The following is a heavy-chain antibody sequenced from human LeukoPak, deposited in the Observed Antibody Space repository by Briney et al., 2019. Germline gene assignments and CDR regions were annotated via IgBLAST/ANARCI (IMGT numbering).Heavy chain of an antibody. V-gene: IGHV3-30*03. Sequence: PGRSLRLSCAASGFTFSSYGMHWVRQAPGKGLEWVAVISYDGSNKYYADSVKGRFTISRDNSKNTLYLQMNSLRAEDTAVYYCATAQLERPSDAFDIWGQGTMVTVSS. CDR1: GFTFSSYG. CDR3: ATAQLERPSDAFDI. J-gene: IGHJ3*02. CDR2: ISYDGSNK. D-gene: IGHD1-1*01.